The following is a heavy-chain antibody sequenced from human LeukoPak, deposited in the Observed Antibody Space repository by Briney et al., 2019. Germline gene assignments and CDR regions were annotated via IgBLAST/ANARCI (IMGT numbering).Heavy chain of an antibody. CDR2: IDHSGST. CDR3: ARVTGRLAPLDY. CDR1: GGSLSGYL. V-gene: IGHV4-34*01. D-gene: IGHD2-8*02. Sequence: SETLSLTCAVYGGSLSGYLWAWIRQSPGKGLEWIGEIDHSGSTTYNPSLKSRVTISLDTSKNQFSLKLSSVTAADTAVYYCARVTGRLAPLDYWGQGTLVTVFS. J-gene: IGHJ4*02.